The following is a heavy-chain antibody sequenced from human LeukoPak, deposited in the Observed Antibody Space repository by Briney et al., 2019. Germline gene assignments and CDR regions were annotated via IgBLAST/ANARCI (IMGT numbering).Heavy chain of an antibody. CDR2: IYTSGST. D-gene: IGHD3-10*01. CDR3: ARDRAITMVRGVIITAWYFDL. Sequence: SETLSLTCTVSGGSISSSSYYWSWIRQPAGKGLEWIGRIYTSGSTNYNPSLKSRVTMSVDTSKNQFSLKLSSVTAADTAVYYCARDRAITMVRGVIITAWYFDLWGRGTLVTVSS. V-gene: IGHV4-61*02. J-gene: IGHJ2*01. CDR1: GGSISSSSYY.